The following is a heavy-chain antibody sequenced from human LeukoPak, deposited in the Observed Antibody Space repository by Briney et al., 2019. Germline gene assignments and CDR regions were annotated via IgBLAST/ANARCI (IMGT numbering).Heavy chain of an antibody. CDR2: ISAYNGNT. D-gene: IGHD2-2*01. V-gene: IGHV1-18*01. CDR3: ARVDTGFVVVPAAMRIPQNDY. CDR1: GYTYTSYG. J-gene: IGHJ4*02. Sequence: ASVKVSCKASGYTYTSYGISWVRQAPGQGLEWMGWISAYNGNTNYAQKLQGRVTMTTDTSTSTAYMELRSLRSDDTAVYYCARVDTGFVVVPAAMRIPQNDYWGQGTLVTVSS.